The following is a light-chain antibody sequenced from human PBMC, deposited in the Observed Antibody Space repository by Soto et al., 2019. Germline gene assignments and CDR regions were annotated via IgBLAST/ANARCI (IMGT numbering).Light chain of an antibody. CDR2: GVN. CDR3: CSYAGGYTHAV. J-gene: IGLJ2*01. V-gene: IGLV2-14*01. Sequence: QSALTQPASVSGSPGQSITISCTGTSSDVGGYNYVSWYQQHPGKAPKLLIYGVNNRPSGVSNRFSGSKSGNTASLTISGLQAEDEADYYCCSYAGGYTHAVFGGGTKLTVL. CDR1: SSDVGGYNY.